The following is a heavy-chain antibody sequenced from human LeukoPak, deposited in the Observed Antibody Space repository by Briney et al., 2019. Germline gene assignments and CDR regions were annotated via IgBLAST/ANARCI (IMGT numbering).Heavy chain of an antibody. CDR1: GGTFSSYA. CDR2: ISPILGTA. J-gene: IGHJ6*04. Sequence: GASVKVSCKASGGTFSSYAISWVRQAPGQGLEWMGGISPILGTANYAQKFQGRVTITADESTSTAYMELSSLRSEDTAVYYCARVFYGSGTYYYYGMDVWGTGTTVTVSS. D-gene: IGHD3-10*01. CDR3: ARVFYGSGTYYYYGMDV. V-gene: IGHV1-69*13.